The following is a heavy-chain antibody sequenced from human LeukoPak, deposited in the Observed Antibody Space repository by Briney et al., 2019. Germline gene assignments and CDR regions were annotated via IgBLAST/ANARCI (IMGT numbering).Heavy chain of an antibody. D-gene: IGHD2-15*01. J-gene: IGHJ4*02. CDR1: GGSFSGYY. CDR3: ARGGLSNGIVVVVSATLFDY. Sequence: SETLSLTCAVYGGSFSGYYWSWIRQPPGKGLEWIGEINHSGSTNYNPSLKSRVTISVDTSKNQFSLKLSSVTAADTAVYYCARGGLSNGIVVVVSATLFDYWGQGILVTVSS. V-gene: IGHV4-34*01. CDR2: INHSGST.